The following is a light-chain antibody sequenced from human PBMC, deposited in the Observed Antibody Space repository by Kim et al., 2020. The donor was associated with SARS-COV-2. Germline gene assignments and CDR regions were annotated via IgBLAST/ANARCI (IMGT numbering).Light chain of an antibody. CDR3: QTWGTGIVV. J-gene: IGLJ2*01. Sequence: QPVLTQSLSASASLGASVKLTCTLSSGHSSYAIAWHQQQPEKGPRYLMKLNSDGSHSKGDGIPDRFSGSSSGAERYLTISSLQSEDEADYYCQTWGTGIVVFGGGTQLTVL. CDR2: LNSDGSH. V-gene: IGLV4-69*01. CDR1: SGHSSYA.